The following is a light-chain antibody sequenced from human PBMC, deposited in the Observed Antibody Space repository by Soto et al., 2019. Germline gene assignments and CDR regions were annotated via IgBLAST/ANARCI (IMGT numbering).Light chain of an antibody. CDR1: QSVRTD. CDR2: GAS. V-gene: IGKV3-15*01. Sequence: ELVLTQSQATLSFSPVEISTLSVISSQSVRTDLAWYQQTPGQAPRLLIYGASNRAAGVPVRFSGSGSGSEFTLTIDTLKSEDFAVYYCQKYHNWLQINFGKGKQLEIK. J-gene: IGKJ5*01. CDR3: QKYHNWLQIN.